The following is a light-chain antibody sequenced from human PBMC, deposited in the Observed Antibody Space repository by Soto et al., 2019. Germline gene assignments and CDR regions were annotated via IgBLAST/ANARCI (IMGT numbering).Light chain of an antibody. CDR1: QGLGTN. Sequence: EVVTTQSPATLSVSPGERATLSCRASQGLGTNLAWYQQKPGQAPRLLIYAASTRATGIPDRFSGGGSGTDFTLTITYLEPEDFAVFYCQQRSNWPPTFGQGTKVDIK. J-gene: IGKJ1*01. V-gene: IGKV3-11*01. CDR3: QQRSNWPPT. CDR2: AAS.